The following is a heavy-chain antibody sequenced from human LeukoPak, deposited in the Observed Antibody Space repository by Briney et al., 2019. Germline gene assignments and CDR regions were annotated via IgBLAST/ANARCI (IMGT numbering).Heavy chain of an antibody. CDR3: AREGARPTRITKGYYFDY. Sequence: SETLSLTCAVYGGSFSGYYWSWLRQPPGKGLEWIGEINHSGSTNYNPSLKSRVTISVDTSKNQFSLKLSSVTAADTAVYYCAREGARPTRITKGYYFDYWGQGTLVTVSS. V-gene: IGHV4-34*01. J-gene: IGHJ4*02. D-gene: IGHD1-14*01. CDR2: INHSGST. CDR1: GGSFSGYY.